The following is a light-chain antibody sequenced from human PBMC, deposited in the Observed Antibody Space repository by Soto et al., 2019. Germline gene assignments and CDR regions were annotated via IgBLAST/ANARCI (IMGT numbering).Light chain of an antibody. CDR2: GAS. J-gene: IGKJ2*02. CDR3: QQYDNWPPCT. Sequence: EVVLTQSPATLSVSPGDRATLSCRASQSVSRNLAWYQQKPGQAPRLLIYGASTRATGVPARFSGSGSSTEFTLSISSLQSEDVAVYYCQQYDNWPPCTFGQGTKLEVK. CDR1: QSVSRN. V-gene: IGKV3-15*01.